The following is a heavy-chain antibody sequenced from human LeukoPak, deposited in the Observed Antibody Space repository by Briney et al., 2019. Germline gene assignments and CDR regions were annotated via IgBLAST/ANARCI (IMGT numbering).Heavy chain of an antibody. J-gene: IGHJ5*02. CDR2: ISAYNGNT. V-gene: IGHV1-18*01. CDR1: GYTFTSYG. Sequence: AASVKVSCKASGYTFTSYGISWVRQAPGQGLEWMGWISAYNGNTNYAQKLQGRVTMTTDTSTSTAYMELRSLRSDDTAVYHCARVVSGWYNWFDPWGQGTLVTVSS. CDR3: ARVVSGWYNWFDP. D-gene: IGHD6-19*01.